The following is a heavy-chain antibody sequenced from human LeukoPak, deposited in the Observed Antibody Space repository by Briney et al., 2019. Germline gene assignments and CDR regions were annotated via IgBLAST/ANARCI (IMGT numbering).Heavy chain of an antibody. Sequence: PGGSLRLSCVGSGFRFSTYEMNWVRQAPGKGLEWISYISSSGQTRLYADSVQGRFTVSRDNAKNSLLLQMNSLRVEDTALYYCARDPRYNWNYMARSNWFDPWGQGTLVTVSS. D-gene: IGHD1-7*01. V-gene: IGHV3-48*03. CDR2: ISSSGQTR. CDR1: GFRFSTYE. J-gene: IGHJ5*02. CDR3: ARDPRYNWNYMARSNWFDP.